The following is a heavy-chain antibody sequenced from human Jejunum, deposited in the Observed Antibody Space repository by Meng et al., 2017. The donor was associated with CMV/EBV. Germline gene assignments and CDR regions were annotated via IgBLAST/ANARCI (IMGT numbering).Heavy chain of an antibody. J-gene: IGHJ4*02. V-gene: IGHV3-53*01. CDR3: AKKYSGSLDY. Sequence: SCTASEFSVIRNNMTWVRQAPGKGLEWVSAIYSGESTYYADSVKGRFTISRDNSKNTLYLQMNSLRAEDTAVYYCAKKYSGSLDYWGQGTLVTVSS. CDR2: IYSGEST. D-gene: IGHD1-26*01. CDR1: EFSVIRNN.